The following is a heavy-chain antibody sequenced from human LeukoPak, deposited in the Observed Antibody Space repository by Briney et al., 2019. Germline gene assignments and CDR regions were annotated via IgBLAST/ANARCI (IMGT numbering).Heavy chain of an antibody. Sequence: SETLSLTCAVYGGSFSGYYWSWIRQPPGKGLEWIGEINHSGSTNYNPSLKSRVTISVDTSKNQFSLKLSSVTAADTAVYYCARGYSYVYLSLGYWGQGTLVTVAS. V-gene: IGHV4-34*01. J-gene: IGHJ4*02. CDR3: ARGYSYVYLSLGY. D-gene: IGHD5-18*01. CDR2: INHSGST. CDR1: GGSFSGYY.